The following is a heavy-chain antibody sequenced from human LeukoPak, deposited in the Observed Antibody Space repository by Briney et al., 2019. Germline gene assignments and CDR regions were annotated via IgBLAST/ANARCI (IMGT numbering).Heavy chain of an antibody. Sequence: SETLSLTCTVSGDSISSYYWSWIRQPPGKGLEWIGYIYYSGSTNYNPSLKSRVTISVDTSKNQFSLKLSSVTAADTAVYYCARAYCSGGSCYYFDYWGQGTLVTGSS. CDR1: GDSISSYY. CDR2: IYYSGST. V-gene: IGHV4-59*01. J-gene: IGHJ4*02. D-gene: IGHD2-15*01. CDR3: ARAYCSGGSCYYFDY.